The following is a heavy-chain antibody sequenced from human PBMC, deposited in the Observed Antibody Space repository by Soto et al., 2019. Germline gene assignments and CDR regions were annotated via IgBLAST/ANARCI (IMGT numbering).Heavy chain of an antibody. J-gene: IGHJ4*02. V-gene: IGHV3-23*01. D-gene: IGHD2-15*01. CDR1: GFTFSSYA. Sequence: VQLLESGGGLVQPGGSLRLSCAASGFTFSSYAMGWVRQAPGKGLEWVSGMDGSGGDKSLADSVKGRFTISRENSKNMWYLHMYGLRAEDTARYYCAKEIVAAAYAETSPFDFWGQGTLVTVSS. CDR3: AKEIVAAAYAETSPFDF. CDR2: MDGSGGDK.